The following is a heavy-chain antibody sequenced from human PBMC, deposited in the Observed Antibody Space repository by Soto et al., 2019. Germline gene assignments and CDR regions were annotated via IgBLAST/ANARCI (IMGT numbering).Heavy chain of an antibody. J-gene: IGHJ5*02. D-gene: IGHD3-3*01. CDR3: AKPRDDFWRGFTNFFDP. CDR2: MNPNSGNT. CDR1: GYTFTSYD. V-gene: IGHV1-8*01. Sequence: ASVKVSCKASGYTFTSYDINWVRQATGQGLEWMGWMNPNSGNTGYAQKFQGRVTMTRNTSISTAYMELSSLRSEDTAVYYCAKPRDDFWRGFTNFFDPWGRGTLVTVSS.